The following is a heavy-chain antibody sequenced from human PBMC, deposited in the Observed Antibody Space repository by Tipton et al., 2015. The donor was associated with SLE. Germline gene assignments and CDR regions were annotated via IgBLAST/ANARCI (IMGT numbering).Heavy chain of an antibody. CDR3: ARLSDAFDI. CDR2: FYYSGST. CDR1: GGSISTHY. Sequence: LSLTCTVSGGSISTHYWSWIRQPPGKGLEWIAYFYYSGSTGYNPSLNSRVTISIDTSRNQFSLNLSSVTAADTAVYYCARLSDAFDIWGQGTMVSVSS. J-gene: IGHJ3*02. V-gene: IGHV4-59*11.